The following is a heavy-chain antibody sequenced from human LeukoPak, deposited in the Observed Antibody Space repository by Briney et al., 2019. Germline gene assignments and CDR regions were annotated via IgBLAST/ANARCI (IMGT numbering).Heavy chain of an antibody. D-gene: IGHD1-1*01. CDR1: GFTFNSYA. CDR3: AKDLRRYRNNYFDY. J-gene: IGHJ4*02. V-gene: IGHV3-23*01. CDR2: ISGSGGGT. Sequence: GGSLRLSCAASGFTFNSYAMSWVRQAPEKGLEWVATISGSGGGTYYAGSVRGRFTISRDDSKNTLYLQMNSLRAEDTAVYYCAKDLRRYRNNYFDYWGQGTLVTVSS.